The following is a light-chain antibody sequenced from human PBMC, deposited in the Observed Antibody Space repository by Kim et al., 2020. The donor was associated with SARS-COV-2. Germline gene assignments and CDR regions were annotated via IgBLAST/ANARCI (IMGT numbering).Light chain of an antibody. J-gene: IGLJ2*01. CDR3: NSRASNDNVL. CDR2: GKN. V-gene: IGLV3-19*01. CDR1: SLRSYY. Sequence: SSELTQDPAVSVALGQTVRITCQGDSLRSYYATWYQQKPGQAPIVVMYGKNNRPSGIPDRFSGSSSGNTASLTITGTQAGDEADYYCNSRASNDNVLFGGGTQLTVL.